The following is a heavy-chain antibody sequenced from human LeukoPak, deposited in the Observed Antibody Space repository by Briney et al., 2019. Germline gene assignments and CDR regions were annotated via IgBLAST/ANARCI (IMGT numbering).Heavy chain of an antibody. CDR2: ISGSSGST. Sequence: GGSLRLSCAASGFTFSSYDMSGVRQAPGKGLEWVSGISGSSGSTYYADSVKGRFTISRDNSKNTLYLQMNSLRAEDTAVYYCAKDNYYDSSGFDYWGQGTLVTVSS. D-gene: IGHD3-22*01. CDR3: AKDNYYDSSGFDY. CDR1: GFTFSSYD. V-gene: IGHV3-23*01. J-gene: IGHJ4*02.